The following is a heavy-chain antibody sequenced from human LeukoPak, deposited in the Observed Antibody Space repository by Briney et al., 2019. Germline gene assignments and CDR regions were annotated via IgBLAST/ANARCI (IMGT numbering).Heavy chain of an antibody. CDR3: ARDPAYCSGGSCYPDAFDV. V-gene: IGHV3-53*01. J-gene: IGHJ3*01. CDR1: VFTVSSNY. Sequence: PGGSLRLSCAASVFTVSSNYMSWVRQAPGKGLEWVSVIYSGGSTYYADSVKGRFTISRDNSKNTLYLQMNSLRAEDTAVYYCARDPAYCSGGSCYPDAFDVWGQGTMVTVSS. D-gene: IGHD2-15*01. CDR2: IYSGGST.